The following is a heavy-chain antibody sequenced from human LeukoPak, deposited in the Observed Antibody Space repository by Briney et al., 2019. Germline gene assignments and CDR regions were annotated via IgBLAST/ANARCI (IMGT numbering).Heavy chain of an antibody. J-gene: IGHJ4*02. V-gene: IGHV3-48*02. CDR1: GFTFSNAW. Sequence: PGGSLRLSCAASGFTFSNAWMSWVRQAPGKGLEWVSYISSGSSTIYYVDSVEGRFTISRDNAKNSLYLQMNSLRDEDTAVYYCARTRSKVGTPTFDYWGQGTLVTVSS. D-gene: IGHD4-23*01. CDR3: ARTRSKVGTPTFDY. CDR2: ISSGSSTI.